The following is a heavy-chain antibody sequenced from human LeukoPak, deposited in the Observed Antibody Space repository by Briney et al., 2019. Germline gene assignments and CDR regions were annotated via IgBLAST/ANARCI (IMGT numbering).Heavy chain of an antibody. V-gene: IGHV1-46*01. CDR1: GYTFTSYY. Sequence: EASVKVSCKASGYTFTSYYMHWVRQAPGQGLEWMGIINPSGGSTSYAQKFQGRVTMTRDTSTSTVYMELSSLRSEDTAVYYCARGLSDCTNGVCYPDNWFDPWGQGTLVTVSS. J-gene: IGHJ5*02. CDR2: INPSGGST. CDR3: ARGLSDCTNGVCYPDNWFDP. D-gene: IGHD2-8*01.